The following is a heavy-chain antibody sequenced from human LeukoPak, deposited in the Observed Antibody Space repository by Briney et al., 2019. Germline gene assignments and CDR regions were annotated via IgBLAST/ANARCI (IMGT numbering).Heavy chain of an antibody. CDR2: IYPGDSDT. J-gene: IGHJ4*02. D-gene: IGHD5-18*01. CDR1: GYKFTSYW. CDR3: ARAGYSYGKYFEY. V-gene: IGHV5-51*01. Sequence: GESLKISCKVSGYKFTSYWIGWVRQMPGTGLEWMGIIYPGDSDTRYSPSFQGQVTISADKSTSTAYLQWSSLKASDTAMYFCARAGYSYGKYFEYWGQGTLVTVSS.